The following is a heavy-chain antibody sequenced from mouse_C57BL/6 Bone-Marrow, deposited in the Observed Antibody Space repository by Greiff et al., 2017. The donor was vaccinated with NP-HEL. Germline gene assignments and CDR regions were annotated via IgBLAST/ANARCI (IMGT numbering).Heavy chain of an antibody. D-gene: IGHD2-4*01. Sequence: VQLQQSGPELVKPGASVKISCKASGYTFTDYYINWVKQRPGPGLEWIGWIFPGSGSTYYNEKFKGKATLTVDKSSSIAYMLLSSLTSEDSAVYFCARCDYYDYLYYAMDYWGQGTSVTVSS. CDR1: GYTFTDYY. CDR3: ARCDYYDYLYYAMDY. J-gene: IGHJ4*01. CDR2: IFPGSGST. V-gene: IGHV1-75*01.